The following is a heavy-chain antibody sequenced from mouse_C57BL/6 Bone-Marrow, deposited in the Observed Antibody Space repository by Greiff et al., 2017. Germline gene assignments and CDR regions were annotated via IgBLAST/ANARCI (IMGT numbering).Heavy chain of an antibody. Sequence: EVPVVESGAELVWPGASVKLSCTASGFHIQDDYLHWVKQRPEQGLEWIGWIDPENGDTEYASKFQGKATITADTSSNTAYLQLSSLTSEDTAVYYGTTFLITTVVAHWYFDVWGTGTTVTVSS. CDR3: TTFLITTVVAHWYFDV. J-gene: IGHJ1*03. CDR2: IDPENGDT. CDR1: GFHIQDDY. D-gene: IGHD1-1*01. V-gene: IGHV14-4*01.